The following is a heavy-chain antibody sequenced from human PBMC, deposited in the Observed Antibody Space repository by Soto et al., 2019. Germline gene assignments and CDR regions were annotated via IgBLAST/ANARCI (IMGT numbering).Heavy chain of an antibody. Sequence: GGSLRLSCAASGFTFGSYAMSWVRQAPGRGLEWVSAISGSGGSTYYADSVKGRFTISRDNSKNTLYLQMNSLRAEDTAVYYCAKDPPAAYCSSTSCYWPNAAFDIWGQGTMVTV. D-gene: IGHD2-2*01. CDR2: ISGSGGST. V-gene: IGHV3-23*01. CDR3: AKDPPAAYCSSTSCYWPNAAFDI. J-gene: IGHJ3*02. CDR1: GFTFGSYA.